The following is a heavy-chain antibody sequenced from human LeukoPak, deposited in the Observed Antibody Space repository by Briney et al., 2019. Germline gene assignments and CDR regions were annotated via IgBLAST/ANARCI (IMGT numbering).Heavy chain of an antibody. CDR1: GFTVSSNY. D-gene: IGHD5-12*01. CDR3: ARVQWLRSWYFDY. J-gene: IGHJ4*02. V-gene: IGHV3-53*01. Sequence: GGSLRLYCAASGFTVSSNYMSWVRQAPGKGLEWVSVIYSGGSTYYADSVKGRFTISRDNSKNTLYLQMNSLRAEDTAVYYCARVQWLRSWYFDYWGQGTLVTVSS. CDR2: IYSGGST.